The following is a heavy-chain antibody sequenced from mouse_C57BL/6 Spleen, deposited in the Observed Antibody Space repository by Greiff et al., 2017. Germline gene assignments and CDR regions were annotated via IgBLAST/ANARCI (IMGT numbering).Heavy chain of an antibody. D-gene: IGHD2-13*01. J-gene: IGHJ2*01. Sequence: VQLQQPGAELVRPGSSVKLSCKASGYTFTSYWMDWVKQRPGQGLEWIGNIYPSDSETHYNQQFKDKATLTVDKSSSTAYMQLSSLTSEDSAVYYSAIPPSYDSYYFDYWGQGTTLTVSS. CDR3: AIPPSYDSYYFDY. CDR2: IYPSDSET. V-gene: IGHV1-61*01. CDR1: GYTFTSYW.